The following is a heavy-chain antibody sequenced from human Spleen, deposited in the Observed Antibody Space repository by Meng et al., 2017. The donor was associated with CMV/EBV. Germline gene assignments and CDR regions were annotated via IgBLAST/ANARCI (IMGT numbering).Heavy chain of an antibody. J-gene: IGHJ4*02. CDR2: ISYDGNDK. Sequence: GESLKISCAASGFTFRSYGMHWVRQAPGKGLEWVAAISYDGNDKYQADSVRGRFTVSRDNSNNTLYLQMNALRAEDTAVYHCAREVCTSISCYTHFDYWGQGTLVTVSS. CDR3: AREVCTSISCYTHFDY. V-gene: IGHV3-30*19. D-gene: IGHD2-2*02. CDR1: GFTFRSYG.